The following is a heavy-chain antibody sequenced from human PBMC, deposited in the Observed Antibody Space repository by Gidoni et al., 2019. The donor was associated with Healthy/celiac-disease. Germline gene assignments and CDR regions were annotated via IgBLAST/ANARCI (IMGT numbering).Heavy chain of an antibody. CDR2: TYYSGST. Sequence: QVQLQESGPGLVKPSETLSLTCTVSGGSISSSYWSWIRKPPGKGLEWIGYTYYSGSTNYNPSLKSRVTISVDTSKNQFSLKLSSVTAADTAVYYCAGYYYDSSDYYYYYGMDVWGQGTTVTVSS. V-gene: IGHV4-59*01. CDR1: GGSISSSY. J-gene: IGHJ6*02. D-gene: IGHD3-22*01. CDR3: AGYYYDSSDYYYYYGMDV.